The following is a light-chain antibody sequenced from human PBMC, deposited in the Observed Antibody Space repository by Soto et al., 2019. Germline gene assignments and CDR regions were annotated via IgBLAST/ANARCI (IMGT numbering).Light chain of an antibody. CDR1: QGISSY. J-gene: IGKJ2*01. V-gene: IGKV1-16*01. CDR2: AAS. Sequence: SHVTQSPSSLSSSVGDRVTITCRMSQGISSYLAWYQQKPGKAPELLIYAASTLQSGVPARFSGSGSGTEFTLTISSLQPDDFATYYCQQYIAYPYSFGQGTKVDIK. CDR3: QQYIAYPYS.